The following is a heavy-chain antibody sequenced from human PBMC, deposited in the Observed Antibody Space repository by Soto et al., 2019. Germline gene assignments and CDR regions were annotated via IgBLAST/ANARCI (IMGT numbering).Heavy chain of an antibody. CDR2: IYPGDSDT. Sequence: ESLKISCKGSGYSFTSYWIGWVRQMPGKGLEWMGIIYPGDSDTRYSPSFQGQVTISADKSISTAYLQWRSLKASDTAMYYCARHSSYSYERSDYWGQGTLVTVSS. V-gene: IGHV5-51*01. D-gene: IGHD5-18*01. CDR3: ARHSSYSYERSDY. CDR1: GYSFTSYW. J-gene: IGHJ4*02.